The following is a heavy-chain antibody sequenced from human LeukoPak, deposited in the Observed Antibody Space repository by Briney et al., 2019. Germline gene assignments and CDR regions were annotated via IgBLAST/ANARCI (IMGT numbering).Heavy chain of an antibody. D-gene: IGHD2-2*01. Sequence: PGRSLRLSCAASGFTFISYDIHWVRQAPGKGLEWVAVISYDGSNKYYADSVKGRFTISRDNSKNTLYLQVNSLRTEDTAVYYCANNIPNCSSTSCPLDYWGQGTLVTVSS. CDR2: ISYDGSNK. V-gene: IGHV3-30*18. CDR3: ANNIPNCSSTSCPLDY. J-gene: IGHJ4*02. CDR1: GFTFISYD.